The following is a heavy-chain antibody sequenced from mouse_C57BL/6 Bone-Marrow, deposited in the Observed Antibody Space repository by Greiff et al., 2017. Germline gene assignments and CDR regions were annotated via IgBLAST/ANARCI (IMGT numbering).Heavy chain of an antibody. V-gene: IGHV1-43*01. J-gene: IGHJ3*01. Sequence: VHVKQSGPELVKPGASVKISCKASGYSFTGYYMHWVKQSSEKSLEWIGEINPSTGGTSYNQKFKGKATLTVDKSSSTAYMQLKSLTSEDSAVYYCARGDYSGLYLPPWFAYWGQGTLVTVSA. CDR1: GYSFTGYY. D-gene: IGHD1-1*01. CDR3: ARGDYSGLYLPPWFAY. CDR2: INPSTGGT.